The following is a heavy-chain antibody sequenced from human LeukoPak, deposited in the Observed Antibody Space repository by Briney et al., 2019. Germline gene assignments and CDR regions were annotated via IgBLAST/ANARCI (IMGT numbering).Heavy chain of an antibody. D-gene: IGHD3-22*01. Sequence: ASVKVSCKASGYTFTFYYIHWVRQAPGQGLEWMGRINPNSGGTNFAQKFQGRVTMTRDTSISTAYMELSRLRSDDTAVYYCARDADDNNGYKYWGQGTLVTVSS. V-gene: IGHV1-2*06. J-gene: IGHJ4*02. CDR2: INPNSGGT. CDR1: GYTFTFYY. CDR3: ARDADDNNGYKY.